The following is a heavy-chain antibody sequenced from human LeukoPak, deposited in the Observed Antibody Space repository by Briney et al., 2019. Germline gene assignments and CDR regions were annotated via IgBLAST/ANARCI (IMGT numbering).Heavy chain of an antibody. D-gene: IGHD1-1*01. CDR3: ARVSPQLDYYFDY. CDR1: GGTFSSYA. CDR2: IIPIFGTA. Sequence: SVKVSCKASGGTFSSYAISWVRQAPGQGLEWVGGIIPIFGTANYAQKFQGRVTITADKSTSTAYMELSSLRSEDTAVYYCARVSPQLDYYFDYWGQGTLVTVSS. J-gene: IGHJ4*02. V-gene: IGHV1-69*06.